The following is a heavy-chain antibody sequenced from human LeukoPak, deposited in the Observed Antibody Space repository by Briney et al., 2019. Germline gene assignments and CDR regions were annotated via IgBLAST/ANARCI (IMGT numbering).Heavy chain of an antibody. CDR3: ARLYCGRTSRHCGY. V-gene: IGHV3-64*01. Sequence: GGSLRLSCTASGFTFSNYAMLWVRQAPGKGLEYVAAISSNGGSTYYANSVKGRLTISRDNSKNTLYLQMGSLRAEDMAEYYSARLYCGRTSRHCGYWGQGTVVTVSS. CDR1: GFTFSNYA. CDR2: ISSNGGST. D-gene: IGHD2-2*01. J-gene: IGHJ4*02.